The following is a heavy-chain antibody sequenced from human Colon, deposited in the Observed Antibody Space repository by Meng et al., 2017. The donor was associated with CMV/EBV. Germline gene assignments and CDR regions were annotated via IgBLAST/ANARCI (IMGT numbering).Heavy chain of an antibody. Sequence: ASVKVSCKASGYMFTTYDISWVRQAPGQGLEWMGWIDPRSGDTNFAQNFQGRVSMTRDTSITTAHMELTSLTSDDTALYYCAREGMSTPSAADSWGQGTLVTVS. J-gene: IGHJ4*02. CDR1: GYMFTTYD. V-gene: IGHV1-2*02. D-gene: IGHD6-25*01. CDR3: AREGMSTPSAADS. CDR2: IDPRSGDT.